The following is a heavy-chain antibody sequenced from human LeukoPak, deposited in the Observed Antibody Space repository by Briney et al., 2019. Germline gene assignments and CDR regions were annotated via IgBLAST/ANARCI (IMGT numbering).Heavy chain of an antibody. CDR2: IYYSGST. Sequence: PSQTLSLTCTVSGGSISSGDYYWSWIRQPPGKGLEWIGYIYYSGSTYYNPSLKSRVTISVDTSKTQFSLKLSSVTAADTAVYYCARAEGVAAEFDYWGQGTLVTVSS. V-gene: IGHV4-30-4*01. J-gene: IGHJ4*02. CDR3: ARAEGVAAEFDY. D-gene: IGHD2-15*01. CDR1: GGSISSGDYY.